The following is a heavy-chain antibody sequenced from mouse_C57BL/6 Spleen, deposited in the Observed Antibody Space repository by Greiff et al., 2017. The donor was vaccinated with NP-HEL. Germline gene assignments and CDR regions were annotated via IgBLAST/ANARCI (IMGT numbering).Heavy chain of an antibody. D-gene: IGHD2-2*01. V-gene: IGHV3-6*01. CDR2: ISYDGSN. Sequence: ESGPGLVKPSQSLSLTCSVTGYSITSGYYWNWIRQFPGNKLEWMGYISYDGSNNYNPSLKNRISITRDTSKNQFFLKLNSVTTEDTATYYCARDGDAGYDYYFDYWGQGTTLTVSS. CDR1: GYSITSGYY. J-gene: IGHJ2*01. CDR3: ARDGDAGYDYYFDY.